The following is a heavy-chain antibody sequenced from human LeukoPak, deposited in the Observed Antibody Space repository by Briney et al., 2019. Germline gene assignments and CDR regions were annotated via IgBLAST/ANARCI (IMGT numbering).Heavy chain of an antibody. CDR2: IRYDGSNK. J-gene: IGHJ4*02. CDR1: GFIFSNYG. D-gene: IGHD2-2*01. CDR3: ARASGDWGFVVVPAAPFDY. V-gene: IGHV3-30*02. Sequence: PGGSLRLSCAASGFIFSNYGMSWVRQAPGKGLEWVSFIRYDGSNKYYADSVKGRFTISRDNSKNTLYLQMNSLRAEDTAVYYCARASGDWGFVVVPAAPFDYWGQGTLVTVSS.